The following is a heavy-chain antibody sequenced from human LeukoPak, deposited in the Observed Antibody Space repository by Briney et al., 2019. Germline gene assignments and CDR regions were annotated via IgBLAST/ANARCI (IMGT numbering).Heavy chain of an antibody. Sequence: PSETLSLTCTVSGGSISSSSHYWGWIRQPPGKGLEWIGSIYYSGSTYYNPSLKSRVTISVDTSKNQFSLKLSSVTAADTAVYYCQIGGGGAAAGNDYWGQGTLVTVSS. D-gene: IGHD6-13*01. V-gene: IGHV4-39*01. CDR1: GGSISSSSHY. J-gene: IGHJ4*02. CDR2: IYYSGST. CDR3: QIGGGGAAAGNDY.